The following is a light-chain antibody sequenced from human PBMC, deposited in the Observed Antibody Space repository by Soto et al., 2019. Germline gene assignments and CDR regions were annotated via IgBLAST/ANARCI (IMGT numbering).Light chain of an antibody. V-gene: IGLV2-23*02. CDR1: NSDVGSYDL. J-gene: IGLJ3*02. CDR3: CSYAGGITYVL. CDR2: EVN. Sequence: QSALTQPASVSGSPGQSITISCTGTNSDVGSYDLVSWYQQHPGKAPKLMIFEVNKRPSGVSNRFSGSKSGNTASLTISGLQAEDKSDYYCCSYAGGITYVLFGGGTKLTVL.